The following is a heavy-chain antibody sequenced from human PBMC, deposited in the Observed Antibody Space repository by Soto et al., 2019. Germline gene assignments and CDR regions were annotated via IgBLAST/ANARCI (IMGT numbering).Heavy chain of an antibody. CDR2: IYSGGTT. V-gene: IGHV3-53*01. D-gene: IGHD5-12*01. Sequence: EVQLVESGGGLIQPGGSLRLSCAVSGFTVRANYMSWVRQAPGKGLEWVSVIYSGGTTYYADSVKGRFIISRDISKNTPYLHMNILRAEDTAVYYCHGYGYWGQGTLVTVSS. CDR1: GFTVRANY. CDR3: HGYGY. J-gene: IGHJ4*02.